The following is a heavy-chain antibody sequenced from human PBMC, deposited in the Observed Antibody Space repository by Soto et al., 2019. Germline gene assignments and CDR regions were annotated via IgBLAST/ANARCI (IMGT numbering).Heavy chain of an antibody. CDR3: ARVGYYGSGSKYYYYYGMDV. D-gene: IGHD3-10*01. Sequence: ASVKVSCKASGGTFSSYAISWVRQAPGQGLEWMGGIIPIFGTANYAQKFQGRVTITADESTSTAYMELSSLRSEDTAVYYRARVGYYGSGSKYYYYYGMDVWGQGTTVTVSS. CDR2: IIPIFGTA. J-gene: IGHJ6*02. V-gene: IGHV1-69*13. CDR1: GGTFSSYA.